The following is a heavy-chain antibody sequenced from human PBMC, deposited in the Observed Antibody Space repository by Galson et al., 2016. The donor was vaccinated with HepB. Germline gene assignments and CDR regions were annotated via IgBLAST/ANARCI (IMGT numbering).Heavy chain of an antibody. J-gene: IGHJ4*02. CDR1: GYTFTGYY. V-gene: IGHV1-2*04. Sequence: SVKVSCKASGYTFTGYYLHWVRQAPGQGLEWMGWINPNSGGTNYAQNFQGWVTMTRDTSISTSYMQMNSLRADDTAVYYCARDRGRVESGIDYWGQGTPVTVSS. D-gene: IGHD1-26*01. CDR2: INPNSGGT. CDR3: ARDRGRVESGIDY.